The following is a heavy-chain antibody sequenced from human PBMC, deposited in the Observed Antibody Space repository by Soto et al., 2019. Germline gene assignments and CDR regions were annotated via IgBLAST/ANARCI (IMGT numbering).Heavy chain of an antibody. CDR1: GGSISSGSDY. D-gene: IGHD2-21*01. Sequence: PETLTLTCAVSGGSISSGSDYWGWIRQPPGKGLEWIGGIFHNGNTFYSPSLMSRVTISVDTSTNRFSLRLTSVTAADTAFYYWPTHLPYCGSYVRFLLAYWG. CDR3: PTHLPYCGSYVRFLLAY. V-gene: IGHV4-39*01. CDR2: IFHNGNT. J-gene: IGHJ4*01.